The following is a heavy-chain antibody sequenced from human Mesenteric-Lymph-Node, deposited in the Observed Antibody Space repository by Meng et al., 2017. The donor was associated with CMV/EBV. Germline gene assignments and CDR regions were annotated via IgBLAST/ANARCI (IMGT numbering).Heavy chain of an antibody. CDR2: IYYSGST. D-gene: IGHD3-9*01. J-gene: IGHJ4*02. V-gene: IGHV4-61*01. CDR1: SVLSPSYF. CDR3: ASSELRYFDWLLLNFDY. Sequence: SVLSPSYFWRFVRQPPGKRPEWIGNIYYSGSTNYNPSLKSRVTVSLDTSKNQFSLKLTSLTAADTAMYYCASSELRYFDWLLLNFDYWGQGALVTVSS.